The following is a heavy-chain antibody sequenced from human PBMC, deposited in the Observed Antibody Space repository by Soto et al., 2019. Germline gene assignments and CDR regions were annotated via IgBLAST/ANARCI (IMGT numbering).Heavy chain of an antibody. Sequence: PSETLSLTCAVSGGSISSGGSFWSWIRQPPGKGLEWIGYIYHSGSTYYNPSLKSRVTISVDTSKNQFSLKLSSVTAADTAVYYCARAWGYYFDYWGQGTLVTVSS. CDR1: GGSISSGGSF. D-gene: IGHD3-16*01. V-gene: IGHV4-30-2*01. CDR3: ARAWGYYFDY. J-gene: IGHJ4*02. CDR2: IYHSGST.